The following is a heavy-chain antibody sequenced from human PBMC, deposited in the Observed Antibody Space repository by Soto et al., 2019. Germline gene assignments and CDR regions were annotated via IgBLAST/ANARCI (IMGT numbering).Heavy chain of an antibody. CDR2: ILYDGSNK. Sequence: PGGSLRLSCAASGFTFSNYGMHWARQAPGKGLEWEAAILYDGSNKYYADSVKGRYTISRHNSKNTLYLQMNSLRAEDTAVYYCAGGTYYFDYCGRGPRVTSPQ. CDR1: GFTFSNYG. J-gene: IGHJ4*02. D-gene: IGHD3-16*01. V-gene: IGHV3-33*01. CDR3: AGGTYYFDY.